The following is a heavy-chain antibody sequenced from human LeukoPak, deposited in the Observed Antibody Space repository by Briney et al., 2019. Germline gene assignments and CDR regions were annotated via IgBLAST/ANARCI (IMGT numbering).Heavy chain of an antibody. CDR3: ARDMSLEDAFDI. D-gene: IGHD3-10*02. V-gene: IGHV3-20*04. Sequence: GGSLRLSCEVSGFTFDDHAINWVRQAPGKGLEWVANINWNGGSTGYGDSVKGRFTISRDNTKNSVFLQMHSLRGDDTALYYCARDMSLEDAFDIWGQGTMVIASS. J-gene: IGHJ3*02. CDR2: INWNGGST. CDR1: GFTFDDHA.